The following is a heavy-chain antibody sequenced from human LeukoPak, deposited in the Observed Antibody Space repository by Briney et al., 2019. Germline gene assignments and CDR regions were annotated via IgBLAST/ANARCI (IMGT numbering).Heavy chain of an antibody. CDR2: ISYDGSNK. D-gene: IGHD6-13*01. J-gene: IGHJ6*02. Sequence: PGGSLRLSCAASGFTFSSYGMHWVRQAPGKGLEWVAVISYDGSNKYYADSVKGRFTISRDNSKNTLYLQMNSLRAEDTAVYYCARDVWYSSSWYYYYGMDVWGQGTTVTVSS. V-gene: IGHV3-30*03. CDR3: ARDVWYSSSWYYYYGMDV. CDR1: GFTFSSYG.